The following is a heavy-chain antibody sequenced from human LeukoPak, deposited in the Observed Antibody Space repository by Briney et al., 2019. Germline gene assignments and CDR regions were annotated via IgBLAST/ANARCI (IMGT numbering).Heavy chain of an antibody. CDR1: GFTFSSHS. CDR3: ARDRGGSPPGDFDY. Sequence: GGSLRLSCAASGFTFSSHSMTWVSQAPGKGLEWVSSISTSGTYIYYADSVKGRFTISRDNAKNSLFLQMNSLRAEDTAVFYCARDRGGSPPGDFDYWGQGTLVTVSS. CDR2: ISTSGTYI. J-gene: IGHJ4*02. D-gene: IGHD1-26*01. V-gene: IGHV3-21*01.